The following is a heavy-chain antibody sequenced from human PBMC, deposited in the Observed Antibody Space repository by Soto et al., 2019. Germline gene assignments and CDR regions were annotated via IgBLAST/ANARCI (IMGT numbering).Heavy chain of an antibody. CDR1: GYTFTSYY. CDR2: INPSGGST. CDR3: ARAGPSSGSYYYYYGMDV. J-gene: IGHJ6*02. V-gene: IGHV1-46*01. Sequence: GASVKVSFKASGYTFTSYYMHWLRQAPGQGLEWMGIINPSGGSTSYAQKFQGRVTMTRDTSTSTVYMELSSLRSEDTAVYYCARAGPSSGSYYYYYGMDVWGQGTTVTVSS. D-gene: IGHD5-12*01.